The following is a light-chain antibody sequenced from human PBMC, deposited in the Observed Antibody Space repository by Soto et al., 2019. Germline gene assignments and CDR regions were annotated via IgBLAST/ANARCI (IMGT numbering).Light chain of an antibody. CDR3: QQVNSYPLT. Sequence: DIQLTQSPSFLSASVGDRVTITCRASQDISNYLAWYQQKPGKAPKFLLYATSTFQSGVPSRFSGSGSGTQFTLTISGLQPEDLATYYCQQVNSYPLTFGGGTKVEIK. CDR1: QDISNY. V-gene: IGKV1-9*01. J-gene: IGKJ4*01. CDR2: ATS.